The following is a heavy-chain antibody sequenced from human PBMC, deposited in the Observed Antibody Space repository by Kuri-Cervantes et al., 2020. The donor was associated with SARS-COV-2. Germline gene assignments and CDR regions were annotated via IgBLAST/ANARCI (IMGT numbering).Heavy chain of an antibody. CDR2: ISNDGSSK. CDR1: GLTFSSDS. V-gene: IGHV3-30*14. Sequence: GESLKISCAASGLTFSSDSMEWVRQAPGKGLEWVAVISNDGSSKYYADSVKGRFTISRDNSKNTLYLQMNSLRAEDTAVYYCARETYYYDSSGYYYSYYYGMDVWGQGTTVTVSS. D-gene: IGHD3-22*01. CDR3: ARETYYYDSSGYYYSYYYGMDV. J-gene: IGHJ6*02.